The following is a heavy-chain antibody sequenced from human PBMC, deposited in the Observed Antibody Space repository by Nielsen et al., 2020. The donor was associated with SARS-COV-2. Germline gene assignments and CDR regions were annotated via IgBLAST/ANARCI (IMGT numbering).Heavy chain of an antibody. CDR1: GFTFSSYW. CDR3: AREGVYGYFDY. V-gene: IGHV3-7*01. Sequence: GRSLRLSCAASGFTFSSYWMSWVRQAPGKGLEWVANIKQDGSEKYYVDSVKGRFTISRDNAKNSLFLQMNSLRAEDTAVYYCAREGVYGYFDYWGQGTLVTVSS. CDR2: IKQDGSEK. J-gene: IGHJ4*02. D-gene: IGHD4-17*01.